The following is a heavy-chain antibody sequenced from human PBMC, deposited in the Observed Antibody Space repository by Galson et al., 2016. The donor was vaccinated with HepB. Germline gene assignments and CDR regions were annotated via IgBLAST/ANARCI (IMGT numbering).Heavy chain of an antibody. V-gene: IGHV1-3*01. Sequence: VKVSCKASGYTFSTYDMHWVRQSPGQRLEWMGYISAASGDTKYSQSFQGRVTLTRDTSATTHYMELTSLTSEDTAVYYCARDLIGNMDVWGQGTTVAVSS. CDR1: GYTFSTYD. D-gene: IGHD3-16*02. J-gene: IGHJ6*02. CDR3: ARDLIGNMDV. CDR2: ISAASGDT.